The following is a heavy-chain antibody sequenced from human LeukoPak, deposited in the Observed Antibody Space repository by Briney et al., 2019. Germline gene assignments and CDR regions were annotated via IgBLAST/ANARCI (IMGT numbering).Heavy chain of an antibody. CDR1: GGTFSSYA. D-gene: IGHD2-2*01. CDR3: AVGKDIVVVPAASMLVSYYGMDV. V-gene: IGHV1-69*13. Sequence: SVKVSCRASGGTFSSYAISWVRQAPGQGLEWMGGIIPIFGTANYAQKFQGRVTITADESTSTAYMELSSLRSEDTAVYYCAVGKDIVVVPAASMLVSYYGMDVWGKGTTVTVSS. J-gene: IGHJ6*04. CDR2: IIPIFGTA.